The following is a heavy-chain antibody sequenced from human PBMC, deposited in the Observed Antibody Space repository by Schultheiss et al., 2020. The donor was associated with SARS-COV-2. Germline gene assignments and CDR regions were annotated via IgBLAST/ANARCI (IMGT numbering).Heavy chain of an antibody. CDR2: IYYSGST. CDR1: GGSISSGGYY. D-gene: IGHD2-2*01. Sequence: SETLSLTCTVSGGSISSGGYYWSWIRQHPGKGLEWIGYIYYSGSTYYNPSLKSRVTISVDTSKNQFSLKLSSVTAADTAVYYCARGGICSSTSCYRAFYYYYYGMDVWGQGTTVTVSS. J-gene: IGHJ6*02. CDR3: ARGGICSSTSCYRAFYYYYYGMDV. V-gene: IGHV4-31*03.